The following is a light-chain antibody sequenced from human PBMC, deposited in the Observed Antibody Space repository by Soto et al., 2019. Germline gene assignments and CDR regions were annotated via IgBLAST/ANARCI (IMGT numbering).Light chain of an antibody. Sequence: DIQMTQSPSTLSASVGDRVTITCRASQSISSWLAGYQQKPGKAPKLLISKASSLESGVTSRFSGSGSGTAVTLIIRSMRPDDFANYYGQQYKSLHTFGRGTKLEIK. V-gene: IGKV1-5*03. CDR3: QQYKSLHT. CDR1: QSISSW. CDR2: KAS. J-gene: IGKJ2*01.